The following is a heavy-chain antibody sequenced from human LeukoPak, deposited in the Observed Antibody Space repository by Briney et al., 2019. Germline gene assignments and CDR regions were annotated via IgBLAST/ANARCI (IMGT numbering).Heavy chain of an antibody. D-gene: IGHD1-1*01. V-gene: IGHV3-7*01. Sequence: GGSLGLSCAAPGFTFSSYWMSWVRQAPGKGLEWVANIKQDGSEKYYVDSVKGRFTISRDNAKNSLYLQMNSLRAEDTAVYYCARATNWAYFDYWGQGTLVTVSS. CDR3: ARATNWAYFDY. J-gene: IGHJ4*02. CDR1: GFTFSSYW. CDR2: IKQDGSEK.